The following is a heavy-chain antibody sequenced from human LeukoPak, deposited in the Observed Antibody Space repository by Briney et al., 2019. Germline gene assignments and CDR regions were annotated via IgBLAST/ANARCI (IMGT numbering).Heavy chain of an antibody. J-gene: IGHJ5*02. CDR1: GFTFSSYS. CDR3: ARAGAAASYKWFDP. D-gene: IGHD6-13*01. Sequence: GGSLRLSCAASGFTFSSYSMTWVRQAPGKGLEWVSYISSSSSTIYYADSVKGRFTISRDNANNSLYLQMNSLRDEGTAVYYCARAGAAASYKWFDPWGQGTLVTVSS. CDR2: ISSSSSTI. V-gene: IGHV3-48*02.